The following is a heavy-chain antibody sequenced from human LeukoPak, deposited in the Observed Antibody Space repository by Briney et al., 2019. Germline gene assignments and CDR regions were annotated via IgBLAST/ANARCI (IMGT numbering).Heavy chain of an antibody. Sequence: PGGSLRLSCAASGFTFSSYWMSWVRQAPGKGLEWVSAISGSGGSTYYADSVKGRFTISRDNSKNTLYLQMNSLRAEDTAVYYCASTNGGPEYYFDYWGQGTLVTVSS. CDR1: GFTFSSYW. D-gene: IGHD3-16*01. CDR2: ISGSGGST. CDR3: ASTNGGPEYYFDY. V-gene: IGHV3-23*01. J-gene: IGHJ4*02.